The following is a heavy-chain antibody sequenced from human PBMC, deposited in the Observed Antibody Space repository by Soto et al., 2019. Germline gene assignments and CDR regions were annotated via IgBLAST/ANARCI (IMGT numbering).Heavy chain of an antibody. D-gene: IGHD3-22*01. Sequence: PCETRSLTCLFSGGPLSGDYWNLIRPTPGKGLEWIGYIYYEGKTTYNPSLKSRATISIDTSKNQFSLRLTSATAADTAVYYCARASDSSGYPRSDPWGRGTLVNVSS. CDR1: GGPLSGDY. J-gene: IGHJ5*02. CDR3: ARASDSSGYPRSDP. V-gene: IGHV4-59*01. CDR2: IYYEGKT.